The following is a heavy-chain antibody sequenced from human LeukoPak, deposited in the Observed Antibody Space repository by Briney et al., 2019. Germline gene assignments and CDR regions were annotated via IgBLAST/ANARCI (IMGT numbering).Heavy chain of an antibody. J-gene: IGHJ4*02. V-gene: IGHV4-34*01. Sequence: SETLSLTCAVYGGSFSGYYWSWIRQPPGKGLEWIGEINHSGSTNYNPSLKSRVTISVDTSKNQFSLKLSSVTAADTTVYYCARAVGGVIAVAGTLYFDYWGQGTLVTVSS. CDR3: ARAVGGVIAVAGTLYFDY. CDR1: GGSFSGYY. CDR2: INHSGST. D-gene: IGHD6-19*01.